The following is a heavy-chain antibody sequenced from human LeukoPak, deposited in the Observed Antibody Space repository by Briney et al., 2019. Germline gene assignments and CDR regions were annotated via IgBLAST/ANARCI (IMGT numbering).Heavy chain of an antibody. Sequence: SETLSLTCTVSGGSISSYYWSWIRQPPGKGLEWIGYIYYSGSTNYNPSLKSRVTISVDTSKNQFSLKLSSVTAADTAVYYCARRGASCSSSSCYYYYYGMDVWGQGTTVTVSS. CDR2: IYYSGST. CDR3: ARRGASCSSSSCYYYYYGMDV. J-gene: IGHJ6*02. CDR1: GGSISSYY. D-gene: IGHD2-2*01. V-gene: IGHV4-59*01.